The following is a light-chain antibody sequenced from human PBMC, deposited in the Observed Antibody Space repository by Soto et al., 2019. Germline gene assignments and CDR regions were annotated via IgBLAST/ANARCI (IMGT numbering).Light chain of an antibody. CDR2: GAS. Sequence: EGVLTQSPGTLSLSPGERATLSCRASQSVSSSYLAWYQQRPGQAPRLLIYGASSRATGIPDRFSGSGSGTDFTLTISRLEAEDFAVYYCQQYGSSSWTFGQGTKVDI. J-gene: IGKJ1*01. CDR3: QQYGSSSWT. V-gene: IGKV3-20*01. CDR1: QSVSSSY.